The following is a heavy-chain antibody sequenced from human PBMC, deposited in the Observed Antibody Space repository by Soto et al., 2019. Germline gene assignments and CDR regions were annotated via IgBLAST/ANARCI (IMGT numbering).Heavy chain of an antibody. J-gene: IGHJ5*02. Sequence: QVQLQESGPGLVKPSGTLSLTRAVSGGSISSSNWWSWVRQPPGKGLEWIGEIYHSGSTNYNPSLKSRVTISVDKSKNQFSLKLSSVTAADTAVYYCARDPITMVRGVIIRKGWDPWGQGTLVTVSS. D-gene: IGHD3-10*01. CDR1: GGSISSSNW. CDR2: IYHSGST. V-gene: IGHV4-4*02. CDR3: ARDPITMVRGVIIRKGWDP.